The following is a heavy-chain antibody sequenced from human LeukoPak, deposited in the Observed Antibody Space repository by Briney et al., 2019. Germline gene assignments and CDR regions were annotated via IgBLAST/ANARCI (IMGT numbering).Heavy chain of an antibody. CDR1: GDSFSSNSAA. J-gene: IGHJ5*02. D-gene: IGHD6-19*01. Sequence: SQTLSLTCAISGDSFSSNSAAWNWIRQSPSRGLEWLGRTYYRSKWSKWCNDYAVSVKGRVTINPDTSKNQFSLQLNSVTPEDTAVYYCARDSGSGWSNWFDPWGQGTLVTVSS. V-gene: IGHV6-1*01. CDR3: ARDSGSGWSNWFDP. CDR2: TYYRSKWSKWCN.